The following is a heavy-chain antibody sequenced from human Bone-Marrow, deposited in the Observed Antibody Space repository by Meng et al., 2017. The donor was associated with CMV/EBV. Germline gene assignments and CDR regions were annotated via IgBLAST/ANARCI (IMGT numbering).Heavy chain of an antibody. V-gene: IGHV3-30*04. D-gene: IGHD3-10*01. CDR2: ISYDGSNK. Sequence: GGSLRLSCAASGFTFSSYAMHWVRQAPGKGLEWVAVISYDGSNKYYADSVKGRFTISRDNSKNTLYLQMNSLRAEDTAVYYCAKLSPARYFDYWGQGTLVTVSS. CDR1: GFTFSSYA. CDR3: AKLSPARYFDY. J-gene: IGHJ4*02.